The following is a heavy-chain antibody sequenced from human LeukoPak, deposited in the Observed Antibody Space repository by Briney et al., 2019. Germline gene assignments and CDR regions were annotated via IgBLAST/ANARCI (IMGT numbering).Heavy chain of an antibody. CDR1: GYSFTSYW. CDR3: ARHVYFLAAAGKVIYYYMDV. V-gene: IGHV5-51*01. Sequence: GESLKISRKGSGYSFTSYWIGWARQMPGKGLEWMGIIYPGDSDTRYSPSFQGQVTISADKSISTAYLQWSSLKASDTAMYYCARHVYFLAAAGKVIYYYMDVWGKGTTVTVSS. J-gene: IGHJ6*03. CDR2: IYPGDSDT. D-gene: IGHD6-13*01.